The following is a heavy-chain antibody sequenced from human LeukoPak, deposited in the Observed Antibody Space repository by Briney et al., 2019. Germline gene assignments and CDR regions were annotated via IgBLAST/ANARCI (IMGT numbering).Heavy chain of an antibody. Sequence: GGSLRLSCAASGFTFSSYAMHCVRQSPGKGLEWVAVISYDGSNKYYADSVKGRFTISRDNSKNTLYLQMNSLRAEDTAVYYCARAPWYCSGGSCYKYYYYGMDVWGQGATVTVSS. J-gene: IGHJ6*02. D-gene: IGHD2-15*01. CDR2: ISYDGSNK. CDR1: GFTFSSYA. CDR3: ARAPWYCSGGSCYKYYYYGMDV. V-gene: IGHV3-30-3*01.